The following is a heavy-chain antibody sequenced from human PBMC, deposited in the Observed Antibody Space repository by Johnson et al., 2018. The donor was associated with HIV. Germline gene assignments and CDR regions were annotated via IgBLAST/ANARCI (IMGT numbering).Heavy chain of an antibody. CDR3: AKGFFELEDAFDI. D-gene: IGHD3/OR15-3a*01. J-gene: IGHJ3*02. CDR1: GFNVISNY. CDR2: ISSSGSTI. V-gene: IGHV3-48*01. Sequence: VQLVESGGGLIQRGGSLRLSCAASGFNVISNYMSWVRQAPGKGLEWVSYISSSGSTIYYADSVKGRFTISRDNSKNTLYLQMNSLSPEDTAVYYCAKGFFELEDAFDIWGQGTMVTVSS.